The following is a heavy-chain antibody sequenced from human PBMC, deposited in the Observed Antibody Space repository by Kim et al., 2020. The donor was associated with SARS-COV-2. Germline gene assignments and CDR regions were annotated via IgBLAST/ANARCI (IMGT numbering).Heavy chain of an antibody. J-gene: IGHJ6*02. V-gene: IGHV3-73*01. Sequence: AYVASVEGRFTISRDDSKKMTYLQMNSLKSEDTAVYFCTREGDYYFDGMDVWGQGTTVTVSS. CDR3: TREGDYYFDGMDV.